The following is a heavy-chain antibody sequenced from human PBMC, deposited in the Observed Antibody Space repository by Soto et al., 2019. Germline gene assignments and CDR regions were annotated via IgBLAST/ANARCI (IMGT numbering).Heavy chain of an antibody. Sequence: SDTLSLTCTVSGGSISRYYWSWIRQPPGKGLEWIGYIYYSGSTNYNPSLKSRVTISVDTSKNQFSLKLSSVTAADTAVYYCARLRMAEWLSKYYFDYWGQGTLVTVSS. CDR1: GGSISRYY. D-gene: IGHD3-3*01. V-gene: IGHV4-59*01. CDR2: IYYSGST. J-gene: IGHJ4*02. CDR3: ARLRMAEWLSKYYFDY.